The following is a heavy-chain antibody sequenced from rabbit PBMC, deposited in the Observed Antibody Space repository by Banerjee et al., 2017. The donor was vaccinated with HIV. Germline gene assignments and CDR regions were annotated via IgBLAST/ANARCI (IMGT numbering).Heavy chain of an antibody. D-gene: IGHD1-1*01. CDR1: GFSFSSSYY. J-gene: IGHJ4*01. Sequence: QQLEESGGGLVTLGASLTLTCTASGFSFSSSYYMCWVRQAPGKGPEWIACIYGGSSGDTYYANWAKGRFTISKTSSTTMTLQMTSLTAADTATYFCARRYDTTSDYYDLWGPGTLVTVS. CDR2: IYGGSSGDT. CDR3: ARRYDTTSDYYDL. V-gene: IGHV1S40*01.